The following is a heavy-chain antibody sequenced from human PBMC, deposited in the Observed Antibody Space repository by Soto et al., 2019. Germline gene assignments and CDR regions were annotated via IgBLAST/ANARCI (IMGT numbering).Heavy chain of an antibody. Sequence: QVQLVESGGGLVNPGGSLRLSCAASGFTFSDYYMSWIRQAPGKGLEWVSYISSSSSYTNYADSVKGRFTISRDNAKNSLYLQMNSLRAEDTAVYYCARALHYDILTGYPSNLYYYYGMDVWGQGTTVTVSS. V-gene: IGHV3-11*05. CDR2: ISSSSSYT. J-gene: IGHJ6*02. D-gene: IGHD3-9*01. CDR1: GFTFSDYY. CDR3: ARALHYDILTGYPSNLYYYYGMDV.